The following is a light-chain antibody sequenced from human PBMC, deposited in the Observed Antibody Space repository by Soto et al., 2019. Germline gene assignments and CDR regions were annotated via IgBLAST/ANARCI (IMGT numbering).Light chain of an antibody. J-gene: IGKJ1*01. CDR3: HQYGSSPRT. Sequence: EIVLTQSPGTLSLSPGERATLSCRASQSVSSSYLAWYQQKPGQAPSLLIYDASSRATGIPDRFSGSGSGTDFTLTISRLEPEDFEVYYCHQYGSSPRTFGQGTKVEIK. CDR2: DAS. V-gene: IGKV3-20*01. CDR1: QSVSSSY.